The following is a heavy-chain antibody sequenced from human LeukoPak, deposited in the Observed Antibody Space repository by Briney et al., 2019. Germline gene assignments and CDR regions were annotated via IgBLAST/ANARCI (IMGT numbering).Heavy chain of an antibody. CDR2: VYYSGST. D-gene: IGHD6-6*01. CDR3: ARATYYSTSSPAFDI. CDR1: GGSISSYY. J-gene: IGHJ3*02. Sequence: SGTLSLTCTVSGGSISSYYWSWIRQPPGKGLEWIGYVYYSGSTNYNPSLKSRVAFSVDTSKSQFSLKLNSVIAADTAVYYCARATYYSTSSPAFDIWGQGTMVTVSS. V-gene: IGHV4-59*01.